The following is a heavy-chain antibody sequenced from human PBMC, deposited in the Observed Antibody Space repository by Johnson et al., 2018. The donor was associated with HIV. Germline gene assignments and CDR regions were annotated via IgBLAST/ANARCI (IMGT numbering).Heavy chain of an antibody. V-gene: IGHV3-48*01. D-gene: IGHD2-21*02. CDR1: GFTFSSYG. Sequence: VQLVESGGGVVQPGRSLRLSCAASGFTFSSYGMHWVRQAPGKGLEWVSYISSSGSTIYYADSVKGRFTVSRDDSKNTLYLQMNSLRAEDTAVYYCAGGVTVAFDIWGQGTMVTVSS. CDR3: AGGVTVAFDI. J-gene: IGHJ3*02. CDR2: ISSSGSTI.